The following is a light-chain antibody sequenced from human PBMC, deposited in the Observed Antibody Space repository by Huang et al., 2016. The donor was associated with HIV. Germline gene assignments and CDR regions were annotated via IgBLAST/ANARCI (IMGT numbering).Light chain of an antibody. CDR3: QQYYYTPLT. J-gene: IGKJ2*01. Sequence: DIVMTQSPDSLTVSLGERATINCKSSQILFYRSNTKNYLAWYQQKPGQPHKLLNYWSSTLESGVPDRFSGGGSGTDFTLTISSPQAEDVAIYYCQQYYYTPLTFGQGTKLEIK. CDR2: WSS. V-gene: IGKV4-1*01. CDR1: QILFYRSNTKNY.